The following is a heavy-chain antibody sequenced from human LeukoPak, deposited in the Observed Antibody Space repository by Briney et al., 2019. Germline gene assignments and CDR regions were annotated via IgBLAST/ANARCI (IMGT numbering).Heavy chain of an antibody. CDR3: ARGVAAAGTLGVSAAFNWFDP. J-gene: IGHJ5*02. CDR2: IYHSEST. Sequence: SETLSLTCAVSGGSISSGGYSWSWIRQPPGTGLEWIGYIYHSESTYYNPSLKSRVTISVDTSKNQFSLKLSSVTAADTAVYYCARGVAAAGTLGVSAAFNWFDPWGQGTLVTVSS. D-gene: IGHD6-13*01. V-gene: IGHV4-30-2*01. CDR1: GGSISSGGYS.